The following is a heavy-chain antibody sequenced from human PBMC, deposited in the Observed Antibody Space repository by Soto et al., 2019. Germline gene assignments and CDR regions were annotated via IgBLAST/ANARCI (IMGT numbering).Heavy chain of an antibody. CDR3: ARHIAVSDTRGFDY. CDR1: GGSISSGNW. V-gene: IGHV4-4*02. Sequence: QVQLQESGPGLVKTSGTLSLTCAVSGGSISSGNWWSWVRQAPGEGLQWIGEIYQSGSTNYNPSLQSRVTISIDKSKNQFSLKLTSVTAADTAVYFCARHIAVSDTRGFDYWGQGTLVTVSS. CDR2: IYQSGST. J-gene: IGHJ4*02. D-gene: IGHD6-19*01.